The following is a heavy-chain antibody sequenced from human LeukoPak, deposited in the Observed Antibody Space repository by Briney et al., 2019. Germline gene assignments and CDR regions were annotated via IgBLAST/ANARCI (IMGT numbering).Heavy chain of an antibody. V-gene: IGHV1-8*01. CDR3: ARNHVPTGLRDV. J-gene: IGHJ6*04. Sequence: ASVKVSCKASGYTFASFDINWVRQATGQGPEWMGWMNPNSGNTGYAQKFQGRVTMTRDTSINTAYMELSSLGSEDTAVYYCARNHVPTGLRDVWGTGTPVIVSS. D-gene: IGHD5-12*01. CDR2: MNPNSGNT. CDR1: GYTFASFD.